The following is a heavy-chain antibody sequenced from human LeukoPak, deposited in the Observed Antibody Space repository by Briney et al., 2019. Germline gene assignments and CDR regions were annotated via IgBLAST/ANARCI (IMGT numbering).Heavy chain of an antibody. Sequence: SETLSLTCTVSGGSISSDYWSWIRQPPGKGLEWIGYIYYSGSTYYNPSLKSRVTISVDTSKNQFSLKLSSVTAADTAVYYCARERELADYWGQGALVTVSS. V-gene: IGHV4-59*12. CDR1: GGSISSDY. J-gene: IGHJ4*02. CDR2: IYYSGST. CDR3: ARERELADY. D-gene: IGHD1-26*01.